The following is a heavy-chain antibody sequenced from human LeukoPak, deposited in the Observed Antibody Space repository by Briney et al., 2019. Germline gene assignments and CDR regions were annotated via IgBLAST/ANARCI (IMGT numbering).Heavy chain of an antibody. CDR2: IYFSGYT. CDR3: ARGVGNYDILTGYPPGYYYYGMDV. V-gene: IGHV4-4*07. J-gene: IGHJ6*02. D-gene: IGHD3-9*01. CDR1: GGSVTNYY. Sequence: PSETLSLTCTVSGGSVTNYYWSWIRQPAGKGLEWIGRIYFSGYTTYNPSLQTRVTMSVDTSKNQFSLKLSSVTAADTAVYYCARGVGNYDILTGYPPGYYYYGMDVWGQGTTVTVSS.